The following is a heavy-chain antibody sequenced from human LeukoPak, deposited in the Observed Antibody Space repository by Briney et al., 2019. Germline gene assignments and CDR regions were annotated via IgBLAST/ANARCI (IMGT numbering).Heavy chain of an antibody. D-gene: IGHD3-10*01. CDR1: GFTFSSYW. CDR2: IKQDGSEK. CDR3: ARPDYYGSGSYDY. V-gene: IGHV3-7*01. J-gene: IGHJ4*02. Sequence: PGGSLRLSCAASGFTFSSYWMSWVRQAPGKGLEWVANIKQDGSEKYYVDSVKGRFTISRDNAKNSLYLQMNSLRAEDTAVYYCARPDYYGSGSYDYWGQGTLVTVSS.